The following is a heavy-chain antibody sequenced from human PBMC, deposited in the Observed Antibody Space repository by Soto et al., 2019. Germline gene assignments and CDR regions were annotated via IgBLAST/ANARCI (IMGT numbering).Heavy chain of an antibody. CDR2: IYYSGNT. Sequence: PGTLSHTCTAPCGSIRSSGYYWVWNRQPTGQGLEWIGSIYYSGNTYYNPSLKRRATRTVDTSKNHFSLKLSSVTAADTAVYDWSRYSYDSGGFLFDSWGQVTRVT. CDR1: CGSIRSSGYY. V-gene: IGHV4-39*02. D-gene: IGHD3-22*01. CDR3: SRYSYDSGGFLFDS. J-gene: IGHJ4*02.